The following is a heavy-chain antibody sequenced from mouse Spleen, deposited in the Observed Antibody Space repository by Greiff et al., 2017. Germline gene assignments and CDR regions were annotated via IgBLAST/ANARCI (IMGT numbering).Heavy chain of an antibody. CDR2: INYDGSST. Sequence: EVHLVESEGGLVQPGSSMKLSCTASGFTFSDYYMAWVRQVPEKGLEWVANINYDGSSTYYLDSLKSRFIISRDNAKNILYLQMSSLKSEDTATYYCARDRFYYYGSTHYAMDYWGQGTSVTVSS. V-gene: IGHV5-16*01. CDR3: ARDRFYYYGSTHYAMDY. D-gene: IGHD1-1*01. J-gene: IGHJ4*01. CDR1: GFTFSDYY.